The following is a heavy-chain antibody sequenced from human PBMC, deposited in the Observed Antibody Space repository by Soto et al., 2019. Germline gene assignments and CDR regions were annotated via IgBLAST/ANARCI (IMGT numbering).Heavy chain of an antibody. V-gene: IGHV4-39*01. CDR3: ARVRWYCSGGSCYRVGYFQH. CDR2: IYYSGST. D-gene: IGHD2-15*01. CDR1: GGSISSSSYY. Sequence: SETLSLTCTVSGGSISSSSYYWGWIRQPPGKGLEWIGSIYYSGSTYYNPSLKSRVTISVDTSKNQFSLKLSSVTAADTAVYYCARVRWYCSGGSCYRVGYFQHWGQGTLVTVSS. J-gene: IGHJ1*01.